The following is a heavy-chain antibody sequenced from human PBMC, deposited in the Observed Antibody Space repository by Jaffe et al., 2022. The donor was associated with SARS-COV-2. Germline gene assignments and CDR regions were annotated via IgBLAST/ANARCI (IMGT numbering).Heavy chain of an antibody. CDR3: ARGQLVMLYYFDY. J-gene: IGHJ4*02. Sequence: QVQLVESGGGVVQPGRSLRLSCAASGFTFSSYAMHWVRQAPGKGLEWVAVISYDGSNKYYADSVKGRFTISRDNSKNTLYLQMNSLRAEDTAVYYCARGQLVMLYYFDYWGQGTLVTVSS. CDR2: ISYDGSNK. V-gene: IGHV3-30*04. D-gene: IGHD6-13*01. CDR1: GFTFSSYA.